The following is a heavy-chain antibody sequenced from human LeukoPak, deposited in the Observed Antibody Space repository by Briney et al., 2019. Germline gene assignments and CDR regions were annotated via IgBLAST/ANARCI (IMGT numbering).Heavy chain of an antibody. Sequence: SQTLSLTCTVSGGSISSGGYYWSWIRQQPGRGLEWIGYIYYNGDTFHNPSLKSRLTISVDTSKNQFSLNLTSVTAADTAVYYCVRRDPYWFFVVWGRGTLATVSS. V-gene: IGHV4-31*03. CDR1: GGSISSGGYY. J-gene: IGHJ2*01. CDR2: IYYNGDT. CDR3: VRRDPYWFFVV.